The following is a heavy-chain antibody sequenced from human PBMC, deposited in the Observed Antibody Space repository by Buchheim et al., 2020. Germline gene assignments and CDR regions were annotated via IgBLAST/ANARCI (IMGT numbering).Heavy chain of an antibody. CDR3: ARVGYGVAGS. CDR2: ISYDGSNK. Sequence: QVQLVESGGGVVQPGRSLRLSCAASGFTFSSYAMHWVRQAPGKGLEWVAVISYDGSNKYYADSVKGRFTISRDNSKNTLYLQMNSLRAEDTAVYYCARVGYGVAGSWGQGTL. D-gene: IGHD6-19*01. CDR1: GFTFSSYA. J-gene: IGHJ5*02. V-gene: IGHV3-30*04.